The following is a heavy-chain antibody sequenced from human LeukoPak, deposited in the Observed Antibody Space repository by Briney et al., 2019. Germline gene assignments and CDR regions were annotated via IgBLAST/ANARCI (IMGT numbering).Heavy chain of an antibody. Sequence: QPGGSLRLSCTVSGFTVSSYYMSWVRQAPGKGLEWVSIIDSGGSTYYADSAKGRFTISRDNSKNTVFLQMNSLRAEDTAVYYCARDPYSKIFGGWGHGTLVTVSS. CDR2: IDSGGST. D-gene: IGHD3-3*01. CDR3: ARDPYSKIFGG. V-gene: IGHV3-66*02. J-gene: IGHJ4*01. CDR1: GFTVSSYY.